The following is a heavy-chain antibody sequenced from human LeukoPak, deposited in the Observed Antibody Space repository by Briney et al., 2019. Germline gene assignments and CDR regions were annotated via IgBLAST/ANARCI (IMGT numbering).Heavy chain of an antibody. CDR3: ARSERRAQKDTYYNHYYYMDV. J-gene: IGHJ6*03. CDR2: IYFTGYT. D-gene: IGHD6-25*01. V-gene: IGHV4-59*11. CDR1: GGSISSHY. Sequence: SETLSLTCVVSGGSISSHYWSWIRQPPGKGLEWIGQIYFTGYTNYNPSLKSRVTLSVDTSNNQFSLRLSSVTAADTAVYFCARSERRAQKDTYYNHYYYMDVWGKGTAVTVSS.